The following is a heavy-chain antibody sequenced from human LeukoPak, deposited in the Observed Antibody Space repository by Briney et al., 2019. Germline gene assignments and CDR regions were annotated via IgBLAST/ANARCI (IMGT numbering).Heavy chain of an antibody. J-gene: IGHJ3*02. CDR2: ISAYNGNT. D-gene: IGHD1-26*01. Sequence: ASVTVSCTASGYTFTGYGISWVRQAPGQGLEWMGWISAYNGNTNYAQKLQGRVTMTTDTSTSTAYMELRSLRSDDTAVYYCARDSPKGLGSYAFDIWGQGTMVTVSS. CDR1: GYTFTGYG. CDR3: ARDSPKGLGSYAFDI. V-gene: IGHV1-18*01.